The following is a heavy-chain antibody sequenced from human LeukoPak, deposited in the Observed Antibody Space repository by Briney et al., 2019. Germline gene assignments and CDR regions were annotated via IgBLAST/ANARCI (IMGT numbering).Heavy chain of an antibody. V-gene: IGHV3-66*01. J-gene: IGHJ3*02. Sequence: PGGSLRLSCAASGFTFSSFGMHWVRQAPGKGLEWVSVIYTSGSTKYADSVKGRFTISRDNSENTLYLQMNSLRVEDTAVYYCAREREDSGLALDIWGQGTRVTVSS. CDR3: AREREDSGLALDI. CDR2: IYTSGST. CDR1: GFTFSSFG. D-gene: IGHD6-19*01.